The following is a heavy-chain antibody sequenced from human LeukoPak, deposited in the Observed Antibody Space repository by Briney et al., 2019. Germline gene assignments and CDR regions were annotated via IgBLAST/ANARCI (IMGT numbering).Heavy chain of an antibody. CDR3: AKMARYSSSWADC. D-gene: IGHD6-13*01. CDR1: GFTFSSYA. CDR2: ISGSGGDT. J-gene: IGHJ4*02. Sequence: PGGSLRLSCAASGFTFSSYAMTWVRQAPGKGVEWVSGISGSGGDTYYADSVKGRFTVSRDNSKNTLYLQMNSLRAEDTAVYYCAKMARYSSSWADCWGQGTLVTVSS. V-gene: IGHV3-23*01.